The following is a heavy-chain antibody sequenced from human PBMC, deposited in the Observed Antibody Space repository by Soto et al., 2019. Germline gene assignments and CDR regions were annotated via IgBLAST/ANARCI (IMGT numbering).Heavy chain of an antibody. CDR3: ARAKGYYDFWSGYPPDDY. CDR1: GYTFTSYG. CDR2: ISAYNGNT. Sequence: ASVKVSCKASGYTFTSYGISWVRQAPGQGLEWMGWISAYNGNTNYAQKLQGRVTMTTDTSTSTAYMELRSLRSDDTAVYYCARAKGYYDFWSGYPPDDYWGQGTLVTVSS. V-gene: IGHV1-18*01. J-gene: IGHJ4*02. D-gene: IGHD3-3*01.